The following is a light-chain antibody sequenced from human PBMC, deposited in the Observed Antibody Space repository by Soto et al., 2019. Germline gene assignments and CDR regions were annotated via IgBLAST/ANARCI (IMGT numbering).Light chain of an antibody. CDR2: AAS. J-gene: IGKJ5*01. CDR3: KQLNSYPQT. CDR1: HCIGWY. Sequence: EIQFTQSPSCLPGPAGHSVPITFRGIHCIGWYLAWYEQKPGKAPKLLIYAASALRSGVPSRFSGSGSETEFTLTISSLQTEDFANYYCKQLNSYPQTFGQGTRLEIK. V-gene: IGKV1-9*01.